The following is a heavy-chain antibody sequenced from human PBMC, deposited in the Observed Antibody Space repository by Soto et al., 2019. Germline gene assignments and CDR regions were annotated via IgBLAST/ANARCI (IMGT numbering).Heavy chain of an antibody. D-gene: IGHD3-9*01. CDR3: AKDPRYYDILTGYSYYFDY. CDR2: ISGSGGST. V-gene: IGHV3-23*01. Sequence: PGGSLRLSCAASGFTFSSYAMSWVRQAPGKGLEWVSAISGSGGSTFYADSVKGRFTISRDNSKDTLYLQMNSLRAEDTAVYYCAKDPRYYDILTGYSYYFDYWGQGTLVTVSS. CDR1: GFTFSSYA. J-gene: IGHJ4*02.